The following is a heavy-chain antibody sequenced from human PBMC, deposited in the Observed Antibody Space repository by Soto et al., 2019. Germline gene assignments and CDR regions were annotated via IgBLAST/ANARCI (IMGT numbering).Heavy chain of an antibody. D-gene: IGHD3-22*01. CDR2: ITVGTGNT. CDR1: GFTFTSSS. V-gene: IGHV1-58*01. Sequence: SVKVSCKASGFTFTSSSVQWVRQARGQRLEWIGWITVGTGNTNYAQKFQERVTITRDMSTSTAYMELSSLRSEDTAVYYCAAGDSSGYYGGWGQGTQVTVSS. J-gene: IGHJ4*02. CDR3: AAGDSSGYYGG.